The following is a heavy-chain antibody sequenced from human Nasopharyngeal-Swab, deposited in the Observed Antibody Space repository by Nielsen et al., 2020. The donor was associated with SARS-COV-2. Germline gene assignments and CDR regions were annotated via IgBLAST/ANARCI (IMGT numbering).Heavy chain of an antibody. Sequence: ASVKVSCKASGYTFTSYDINWVRQATGQGLEWMGWMNPNSGNTGYAQKFQGRVTMTRNTSISTAYMELSSLRSEDTAVYYCARGDSVVVIATNWYFDLWGRGTLVTVSS. J-gene: IGHJ2*01. CDR1: GYTFTSYD. CDR2: MNPNSGNT. V-gene: IGHV1-8*01. CDR3: ARGDSVVVIATNWYFDL. D-gene: IGHD2-21*01.